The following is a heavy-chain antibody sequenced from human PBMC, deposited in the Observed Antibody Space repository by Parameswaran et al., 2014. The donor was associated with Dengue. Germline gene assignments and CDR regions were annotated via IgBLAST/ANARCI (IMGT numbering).Heavy chain of an antibody. Sequence: SWVRQAPGQGLEWMGWISAYNGNTNYAQKLQGRVTMTTDTSTSTAYMELRSLRSDDTAVYYCARRRTVTRYGVNGMDVWGQGTTVTVSS. J-gene: IGHJ6*02. CDR2: ISAYNGNT. CDR3: ARRRTVTRYGVNGMDV. V-gene: IGHV1-18*01. D-gene: IGHD4-11*01.